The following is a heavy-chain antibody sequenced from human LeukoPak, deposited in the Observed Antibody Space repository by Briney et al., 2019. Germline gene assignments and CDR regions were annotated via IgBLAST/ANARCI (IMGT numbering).Heavy chain of an antibody. CDR2: ISYDGSNK. V-gene: IGHV3-30*04. Sequence: GGSLRLSCAASGFTFSSYAMHWVRQAPGKGLEWVAVISYDGSNKYYADSVKGRFTISRDNSKNTLYLQMNSLRAEDTAVYYCARPHEYCSGGSCYLFDYWGQGTLVTVSS. CDR1: GFTFSSYA. CDR3: ARPHEYCSGGSCYLFDY. D-gene: IGHD2-15*01. J-gene: IGHJ4*02.